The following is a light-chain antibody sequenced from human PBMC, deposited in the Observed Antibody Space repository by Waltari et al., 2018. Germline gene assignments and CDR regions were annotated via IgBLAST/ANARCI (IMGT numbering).Light chain of an antibody. Sequence: QSALTQPASVSGSPGQSITISCTGTSSDVGSYKLVSWYQQHPGKAPRLLIYADRNRPSGAYNRFSGSKAGNTASLTISGLQAEDEAAYYCCSYAGSSTVKFGEGTYLTVL. CDR3: CSYAGSSTVK. CDR2: ADR. CDR1: SSDVGSYKL. J-gene: IGLJ2*01. V-gene: IGLV2-23*01.